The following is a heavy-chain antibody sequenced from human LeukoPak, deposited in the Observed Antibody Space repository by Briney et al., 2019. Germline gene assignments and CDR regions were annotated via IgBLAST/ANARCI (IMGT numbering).Heavy chain of an antibody. CDR1: GGSFSGYY. CDR3: ARGNSLSYDSSGYLYYFDY. Sequence: PSETLSLTCAVYGGSFSGYYWSWIRQPPGKGLEWIGEINHSGSTNYNPSLKSRVTISVDTSKNQFSLKLSSVTAADTAVYYCARGNSLSYDSSGYLYYFDYWGQGTLVTVSS. V-gene: IGHV4-34*01. CDR2: INHSGST. J-gene: IGHJ4*02. D-gene: IGHD3-22*01.